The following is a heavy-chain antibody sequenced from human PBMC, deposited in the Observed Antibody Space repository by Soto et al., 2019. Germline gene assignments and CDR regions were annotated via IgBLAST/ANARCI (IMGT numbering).Heavy chain of an antibody. CDR3: ARARRLSSSQRGYWFDP. D-gene: IGHD6-6*01. Sequence: ASVKVSCKASGYTFTSYGISWVRQAPGQGLEWMGWISAYNGNTNYAQKLQGRVTMTTDTSTSTAYMELRSLRSDDTAVYYCARARRLSSSQRGYWFDPWGQGTRVTVSS. CDR1: GYTFTSYG. V-gene: IGHV1-18*01. J-gene: IGHJ5*02. CDR2: ISAYNGNT.